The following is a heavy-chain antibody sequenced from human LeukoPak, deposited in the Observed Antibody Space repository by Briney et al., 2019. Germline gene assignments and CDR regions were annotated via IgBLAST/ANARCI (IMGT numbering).Heavy chain of an antibody. Sequence: ASVKVSCKASGYTFTGYYMHWVRQAPGQGLEWMGLINPNSGGTNYAQKFQGRVTMTRDTSISTAYMELSRLRSDDTAVYYCARVGGYSYGYTFDYWGQGTLVTVSS. J-gene: IGHJ4*02. CDR1: GYTFTGYY. CDR3: ARVGGYSYGYTFDY. CDR2: INPNSGGT. V-gene: IGHV1-2*02. D-gene: IGHD5-18*01.